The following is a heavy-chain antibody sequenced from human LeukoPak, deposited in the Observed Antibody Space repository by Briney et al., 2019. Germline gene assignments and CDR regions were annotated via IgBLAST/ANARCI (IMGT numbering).Heavy chain of an antibody. CDR2: IYSGGST. CDR1: GFTFSSYA. Sequence: GGSLRLSCAASGFTFSSYAMSWVRQAPGKGLEWVSVIYSGGSTYYADSVKGRFTISRDNSKNTLYLQMNSLRAEDTAVYYCARDDSGFDPWGQGTLVTVSS. D-gene: IGHD3-22*01. V-gene: IGHV3-66*01. J-gene: IGHJ5*02. CDR3: ARDDSGFDP.